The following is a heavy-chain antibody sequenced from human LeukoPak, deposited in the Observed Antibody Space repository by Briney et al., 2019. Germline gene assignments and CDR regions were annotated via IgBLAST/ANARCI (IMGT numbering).Heavy chain of an antibody. D-gene: IGHD1-26*01. CDR3: ARRYSGSYSLGY. CDR1: GGSISSSSYY. V-gene: IGHV4-39*01. J-gene: IGHJ4*02. Sequence: SETLSLTCTVSGGSISSSSYYWSWVRQPPGKGLEWIGSIFYSGSIYYNPSLESRVTISVDTSNNQFSLKLSSVSAADTAVYYCARRYSGSYSLGYWGQGTPVTVSS. CDR2: IFYSGSI.